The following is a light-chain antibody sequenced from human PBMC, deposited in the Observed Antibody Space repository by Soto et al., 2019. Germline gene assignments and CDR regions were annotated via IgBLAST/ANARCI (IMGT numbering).Light chain of an antibody. CDR1: QRIKSW. CDR2: QAS. V-gene: IGKV1-5*03. Sequence: DIPKTQCSSTLSASVGHRVTNTSRGSQRIKSWLAWFQQKPGKAPKLLISQASSLESGVPSRFSGSGSETEFTLTISSLQPDDFVTYYCQQYKSYSRTFGQGTKVEIK. J-gene: IGKJ1*01. CDR3: QQYKSYSRT.